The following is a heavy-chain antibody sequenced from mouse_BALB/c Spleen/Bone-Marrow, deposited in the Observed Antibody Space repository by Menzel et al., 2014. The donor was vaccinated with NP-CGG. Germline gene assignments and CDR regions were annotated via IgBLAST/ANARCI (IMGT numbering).Heavy chain of an antibody. J-gene: IGHJ4*01. CDR3: ARGKDYYGSSDAMDY. Sequence: VHLVESGPGLVAPSQSLSITCNVSGFSLTNYGVHWVRQPPGKGLEWLGVIWAGGRTNYNSALMSRLSISKDNSKSQVFLKMNSLQTDDTAMYYCARGKDYYGSSDAMDYWGQGTSVIVSS. V-gene: IGHV2-9*02. CDR2: IWAGGRT. D-gene: IGHD1-1*01. CDR1: GFSLTNYG.